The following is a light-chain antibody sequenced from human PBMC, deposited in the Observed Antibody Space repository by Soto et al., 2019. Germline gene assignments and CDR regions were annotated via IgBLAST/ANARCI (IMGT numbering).Light chain of an antibody. CDR1: QSISTW. CDR3: QQYKSVSLLT. J-gene: IGKJ4*01. Sequence: DIQMTQSPSTLSSSVGDRVTITCRASQSISTWLAWYQQKPGKAPNLVIYKASSLESGVPSRFSGSGSGTEFTLTISRLQPDDFATYYCQQYKSVSLLTFGGGTKVEIK. CDR2: KAS. V-gene: IGKV1-5*03.